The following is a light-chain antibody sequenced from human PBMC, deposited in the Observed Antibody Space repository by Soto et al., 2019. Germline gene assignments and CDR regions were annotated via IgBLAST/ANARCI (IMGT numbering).Light chain of an antibody. CDR3: SSYAGTHIV. V-gene: IGLV2-8*01. CDR2: DVS. Sequence: QSARTQPPSASGSPGQSVAISCTGTSSDVGGYNYVSWYQQHPGKAPKLMIYDVSKRPSGVPDRFSGSKSGNTASLTVSGLQAEDADDYYCSSYAGTHIVFGTGTKVTVL. CDR1: SSDVGGYNY. J-gene: IGLJ1*01.